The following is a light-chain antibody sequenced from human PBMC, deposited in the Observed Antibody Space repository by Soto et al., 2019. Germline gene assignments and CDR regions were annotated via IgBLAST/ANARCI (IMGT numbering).Light chain of an antibody. CDR3: QHHNSYSEA. CDR2: KAS. Sequence: DMQMTRFAASVSASVGDIVTITCRASQTISSWLAWYQQKPGKAPKRLIYKASTLQSGVPSRFSGSGSGTEFTLTISSLQPDDFATYYCQHHNSYSEAFGQGTKVDI. CDR1: QTISSW. V-gene: IGKV1-5*03. J-gene: IGKJ1*01.